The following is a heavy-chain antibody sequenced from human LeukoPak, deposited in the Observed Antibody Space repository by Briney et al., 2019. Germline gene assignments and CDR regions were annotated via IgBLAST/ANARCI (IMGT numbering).Heavy chain of an antibody. Sequence: GGSLRLSCAASGFTFTSAWMTWVRQIPGKGLEWVGRIKSEADGGTVDYATSLKDRFTISRDDSKNTLYLQMNSLKTEDTAVYYCTTDLRGYCSSTGCYTTFDYWGQGTLVTVSS. D-gene: IGHD2-2*02. J-gene: IGHJ4*02. CDR3: TTDLRGYCSSTGCYTTFDY. CDR1: GFTFTSAW. CDR2: IKSEADGGTV. V-gene: IGHV3-15*01.